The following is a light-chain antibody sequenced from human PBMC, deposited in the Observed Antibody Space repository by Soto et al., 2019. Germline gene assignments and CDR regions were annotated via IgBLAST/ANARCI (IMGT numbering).Light chain of an antibody. CDR3: QQYNYWPYT. CDR1: QSVSSN. J-gene: IGKJ2*01. V-gene: IGKV3-15*01. Sequence: EIVMTQSPATLSVSPGERATLSCRASQSVSSNLAWYQQKPGQAPRLLIYGASTRATGISARFSGSGSGTEFTLTISSLQSEDFAVYYCQQYNYWPYTFGQGTKLEIK. CDR2: GAS.